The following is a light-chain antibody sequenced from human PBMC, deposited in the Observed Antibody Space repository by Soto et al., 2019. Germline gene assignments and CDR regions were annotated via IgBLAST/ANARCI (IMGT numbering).Light chain of an antibody. Sequence: EIVLTQSPATLSLSPGERATLSCGASQSVNSYLAWYQQKPGQPPRLLIYDASNRATGIPSRFSGGGSGTDFTLTISSLEPEDFAVYYCQQRDNWTFGQGTKVEMK. V-gene: IGKV3-11*01. CDR2: DAS. CDR3: QQRDNWT. J-gene: IGKJ1*01. CDR1: QSVNSY.